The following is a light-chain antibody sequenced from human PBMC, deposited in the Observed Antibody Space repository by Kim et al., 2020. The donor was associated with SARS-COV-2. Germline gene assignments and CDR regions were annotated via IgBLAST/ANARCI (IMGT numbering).Light chain of an antibody. J-gene: IGLJ2*01. CDR1: KLGDKY. CDR2: QDS. CDR3: QAWDSSIV. V-gene: IGLV3-1*01. Sequence: SYELTQPPSLSVSPGQTASITCPGDKLGDKYACWYQQKPGQSPVLVIYQDSKRPSGIPERFSGSNSGNTATLTISGTQAMDEADYYCQAWDSSIVFGGGTTLAVL.